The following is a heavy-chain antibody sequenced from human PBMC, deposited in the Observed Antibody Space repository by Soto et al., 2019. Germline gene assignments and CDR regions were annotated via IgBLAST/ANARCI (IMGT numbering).Heavy chain of an antibody. D-gene: IGHD6-13*01. V-gene: IGHV1-69*19. CDR2: IVPIYRTA. Sequence: QVQLVQSGAEVKKPGSSVKVSCKASGGTFSSYRINWVRQAPGQGLEWVGGIVPIYRTADYAQKFRGRVTITAVESARTSYMELRSLKSQDTAVYYCVRDSGAKLSSSWGQGTLVTVSS. CDR3: VRDSGAKLSSS. J-gene: IGHJ4*02. CDR1: GGTFSSYR.